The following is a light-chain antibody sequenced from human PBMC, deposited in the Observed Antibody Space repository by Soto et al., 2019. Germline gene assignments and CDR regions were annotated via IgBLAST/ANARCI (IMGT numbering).Light chain of an antibody. CDR1: SSDVGGYNY. J-gene: IGLJ2*01. Sequence: QSALTQPASVSGSPGQSITISCTGTSSDVGGYNYVSWYQQHPGKAPTLMIYEVSNRFSGSKSGNAASLTISGLQTEDEADYYCSSYTTSSTMVFCGGTKLTVL. CDR3: SSYTTSSTMV. V-gene: IGLV2-14*01. CDR2: EVS.